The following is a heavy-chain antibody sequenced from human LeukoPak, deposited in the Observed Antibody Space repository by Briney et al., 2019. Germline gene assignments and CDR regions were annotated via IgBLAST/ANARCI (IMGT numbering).Heavy chain of an antibody. Sequence: SETLSLTCTVSGGSISSYYWSWIRQPPGKGLEWIGNIYYSGSTNYNPSLKSRVTTSADTSKNQFSLKLSSVTAADTAVYYCTRGSIAYYYMDVWGKGTTVTISS. V-gene: IGHV4-59*01. D-gene: IGHD3-22*01. CDR2: IYYSGST. J-gene: IGHJ6*03. CDR1: GGSISSYY. CDR3: TRGSIAYYYMDV.